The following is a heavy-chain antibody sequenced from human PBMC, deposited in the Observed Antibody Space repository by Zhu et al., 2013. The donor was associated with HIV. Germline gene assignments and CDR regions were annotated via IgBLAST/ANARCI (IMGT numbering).Heavy chain of an antibody. V-gene: IGHV3-30-3*01. CDR3: ARDDHYYFDY. CDR2: ISYDGANK. J-gene: IGHJ4*02. Sequence: QVQLMESGGGVVQPGRSLRLSCAASGFTFSNSAMNWVRQAPGKGLEWVAVISYDGANKDYADSVKGRFTISRDNSKNRLHLQMNSLRAEDTAVYYCARDDHYYFDYWGQGTLVTVSS. CDR1: GFTFSNSA.